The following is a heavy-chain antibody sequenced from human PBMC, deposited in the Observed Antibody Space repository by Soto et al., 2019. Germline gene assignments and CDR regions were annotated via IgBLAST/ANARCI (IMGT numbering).Heavy chain of an antibody. J-gene: IGHJ6*02. V-gene: IGHV4-39*01. D-gene: IGHD2-2*01. Sequence: SETLSLTCTVSGGSISSSSYYWGWIREPPGKGLEWIGSIYYSGSTYYNPSLKSRVTISVDTSRNQFSLKLSPVTAADTAVYYCASQGDCISTSCYLGGYYYYYGMDVWGQGTTVT. CDR2: IYYSGST. CDR1: GGSISSSSYY. CDR3: ASQGDCISTSCYLGGYYYYYGMDV.